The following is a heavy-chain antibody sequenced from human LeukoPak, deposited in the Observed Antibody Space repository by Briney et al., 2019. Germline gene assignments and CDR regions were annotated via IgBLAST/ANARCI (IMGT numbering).Heavy chain of an antibody. Sequence: SETLSLTCTVSGGSISSGDYYWSWIRQPPGKGLEWIGYIYYSGSTYYNPSLKSRVTISVDTSKNQFSLKLSSVTAADTAVYYCARQDYGGRKAYWYFDLWGRGTLVTVSS. D-gene: IGHD4-23*01. V-gene: IGHV4-30-4*01. CDR1: GGSISSGDYY. CDR3: ARQDYGGRKAYWYFDL. CDR2: IYYSGST. J-gene: IGHJ2*01.